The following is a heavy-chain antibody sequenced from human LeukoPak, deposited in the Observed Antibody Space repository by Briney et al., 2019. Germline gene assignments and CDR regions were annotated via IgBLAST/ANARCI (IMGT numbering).Heavy chain of an antibody. D-gene: IGHD2-15*01. J-gene: IGHJ4*02. CDR1: GFTFSSYS. CDR2: ISWNSGTI. V-gene: IGHV3-48*04. Sequence: GGSLRLSCAASGFTFSSYSMNWVRQAPGKGLEWVSGISWNSGTIAYADSVRGRFTISRDNAKNSLYLQMNSLRAEDTAVYYCARDLSLYCSGGSCYSLNYWGQGTLDTVSS. CDR3: ARDLSLYCSGGSCYSLNY.